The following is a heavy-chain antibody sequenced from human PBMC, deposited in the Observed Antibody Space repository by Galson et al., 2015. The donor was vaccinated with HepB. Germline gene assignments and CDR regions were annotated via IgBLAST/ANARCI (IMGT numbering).Heavy chain of an antibody. J-gene: IGHJ5*02. V-gene: IGHV4-39*01. CDR3: ATQSLTAVARNWFDP. CDR2: IYYSGNT. D-gene: IGHD6-19*01. Sequence: TLSRTCTVSGGSLSSSCYYLGWIRRPPGKGLEWIGSIYYSGNTYYNPSLRSRDNISVDTSKNQLSLKLSSVTAAYTAVYYCATQSLTAVARNWFDPWGQGTLVTVSS. CDR1: GGSLSSSCYY.